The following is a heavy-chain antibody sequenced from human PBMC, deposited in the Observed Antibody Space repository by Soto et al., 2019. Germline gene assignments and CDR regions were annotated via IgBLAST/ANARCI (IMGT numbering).Heavy chain of an antibody. CDR2: INHSGST. D-gene: IGHD4-17*01. J-gene: IGHJ4*02. V-gene: IGHV4-34*01. CDR1: GGSFSGYY. CDR3: ARRALDYGDWYYFDY. Sequence: SETLSLTCAVYGGSFSGYYWTWIRQPPGKGLEWIGDINHSGSTNYNPSLKSRVTISVDTSKNQFSLKLSSVTAADTAVYYCARRALDYGDWYYFDYSGQGALVTVSS.